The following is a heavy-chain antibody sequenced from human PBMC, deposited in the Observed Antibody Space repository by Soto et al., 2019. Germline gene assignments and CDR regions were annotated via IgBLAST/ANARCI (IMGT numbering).Heavy chain of an antibody. CDR2: MNPNSGNT. CDR3: AGEVVVPAAIEADYMDV. Sequence: ASVKVSCKASGYTFTSYDINWARQATGKGLEWMGWMNPNSGNTGYAQKFQGRVTMTRNTSISTAYMELGSLRSEDTAVYYCAGEVVVPAAIEADYMDVWGKGTTVTVSS. CDR1: GYTFTSYD. J-gene: IGHJ6*03. D-gene: IGHD2-2*01. V-gene: IGHV1-8*01.